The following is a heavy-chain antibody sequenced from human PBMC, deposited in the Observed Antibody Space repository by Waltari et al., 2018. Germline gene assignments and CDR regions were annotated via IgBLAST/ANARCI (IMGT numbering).Heavy chain of an antibody. Sequence: GLVQPGRSLRLSCAASGFTFDDYAMHWVRQAPGKGLEWVSGISWNSGSIGYADSVKGRFTISRDNAKNSLYLQMNSLRAEDTALYYCAKDIVNYYDSSGYPLEFDPW. CDR3: AKDIVNYYDSSGYPLEFDP. J-gene: IGHJ5*02. V-gene: IGHV3-9*01. D-gene: IGHD3-22*01. CDR2: ISWNSGSI. CDR1: GFTFDDYA.